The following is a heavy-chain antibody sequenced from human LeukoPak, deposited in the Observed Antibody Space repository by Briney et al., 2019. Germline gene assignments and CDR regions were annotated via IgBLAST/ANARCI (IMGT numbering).Heavy chain of an antibody. CDR1: GGSISSYY. J-gene: IGHJ3*02. CDR2: IYYSGST. CDR3: ARELGGDAFDI. D-gene: IGHD7-27*01. V-gene: IGHV4-59*01. Sequence: SGTLSLTCTVSGGSISSYYWSWIRQPPGKGLEWIGYIYYSGSTNYNPSLKSRVTISVDTSKNQFSLKLSSVTAADTAVYYCARELGGDAFDIWGQGTMVTVSS.